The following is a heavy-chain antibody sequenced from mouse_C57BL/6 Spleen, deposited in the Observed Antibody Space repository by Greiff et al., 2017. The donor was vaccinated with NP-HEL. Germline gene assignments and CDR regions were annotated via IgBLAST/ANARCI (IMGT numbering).Heavy chain of an antibody. Sequence: GGGLVQPKGSLTLSCAASGFSFNTYAMNWVRQAPGKGLEWVARIRSKSNNYATYYADSVKDRFTISRDDSESMLYLQMNNLKTEDTAMYYCVRNYYDYDSDWYFDVWGTGTTVTVSS. CDR2: IRSKSNNYAT. D-gene: IGHD2-4*01. CDR3: VRNYYDYDSDWYFDV. CDR1: GFSFNTYA. J-gene: IGHJ1*03. V-gene: IGHV10-1*01.